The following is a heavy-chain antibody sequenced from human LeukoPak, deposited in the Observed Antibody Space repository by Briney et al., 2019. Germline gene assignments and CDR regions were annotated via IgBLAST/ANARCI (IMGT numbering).Heavy chain of an antibody. D-gene: IGHD1-26*01. V-gene: IGHV3-30*02. CDR2: IRYDGSNK. CDR1: GFTFSSYG. J-gene: IGHJ4*02. CDR3: AKKEMGATVALSDY. Sequence: GGSLRLSCAASGFTFSSYGMHWVRQAPGKGLEWVAFIRYDGSNKYYADSVKGRFTISRDNSKNTLYLQMNSLRAEDTAVYYCAKKEMGATVALSDYWAREPWSPSPQ.